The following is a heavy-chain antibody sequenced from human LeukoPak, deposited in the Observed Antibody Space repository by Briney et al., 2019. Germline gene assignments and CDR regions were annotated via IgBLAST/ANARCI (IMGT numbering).Heavy chain of an antibody. CDR2: INPNSGGT. CDR1: GYTFTGYY. CDR3: ARRYDYSNYVDY. D-gene: IGHD4-11*01. J-gene: IGHJ4*02. Sequence: ASVKVSCKASGYTFTGYYMHWVRQAPGQGLEWMGWINPNSGGTNYAQKFQGRVTMTRDTSISTAHMELSRLRSDDTAVYYCARRYDYSNYVDYWGQGTLVTVSS. V-gene: IGHV1-2*02.